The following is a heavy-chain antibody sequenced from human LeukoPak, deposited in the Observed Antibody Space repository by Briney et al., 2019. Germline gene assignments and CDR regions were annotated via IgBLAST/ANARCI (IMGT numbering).Heavy chain of an antibody. J-gene: IGHJ4*02. V-gene: IGHV3-74*01. D-gene: IGHD1-26*01. CDR3: AKDLRSSAGSKMGAADY. CDR2: INRDGSST. CDR1: GFTFSCYW. Sequence: GEALRHSRAASGFTFSCYWMHWVRQAPGKGLVWVSRINRDGSSTSYADSVRGRFTISRDNAKKTLYLQTNSLRPEDTAVYYCAKDLRSSAGSKMGAADYWGQGTLVTVSS.